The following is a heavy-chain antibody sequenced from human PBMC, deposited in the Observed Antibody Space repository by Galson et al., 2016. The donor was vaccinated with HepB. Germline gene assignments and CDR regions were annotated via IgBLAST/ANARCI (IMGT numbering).Heavy chain of an antibody. J-gene: IGHJ6*02. V-gene: IGHV3-23*01. Sequence: SLRLSCAASGFTISNYAMSWVRQAPGKGLEWVSGTSGSGGSTYYADSVKGRFTISRDNSKNTLYLQMNSLRAEDTAVYYCAKDGQREGYFDWLPNYNYYYGMDVWGQGTTVTVSS. CDR2: TSGSGGST. CDR1: GFTISNYA. D-gene: IGHD3-9*01. CDR3: AKDGQREGYFDWLPNYNYYYGMDV.